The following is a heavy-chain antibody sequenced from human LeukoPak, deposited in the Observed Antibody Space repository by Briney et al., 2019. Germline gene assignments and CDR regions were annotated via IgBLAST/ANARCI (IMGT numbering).Heavy chain of an antibody. V-gene: IGHV3-23*01. J-gene: IGHJ4*02. CDR3: VKDRCARTICPEV. Sequence: GGSLRLSCIASGFTFSTYAMTWVRQAPGEGLEWVSGISGSGGSTYYTDSVKGRSTISRDNSKNTLHLQMSSLRAEDTALYYCVKDRCARTICPEVWGQGTLVTVSS. D-gene: IGHD2-2*01. CDR2: ISGSGGST. CDR1: GFTFSTYA.